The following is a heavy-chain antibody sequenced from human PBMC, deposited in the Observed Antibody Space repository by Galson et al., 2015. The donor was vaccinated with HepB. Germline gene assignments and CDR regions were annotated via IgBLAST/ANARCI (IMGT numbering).Heavy chain of an antibody. V-gene: IGHV3-21*01. Sequence: SLRLSCAASGFTFSSYSMNWVRQAPGKGLEWVSSISSSSSYIYYADSVKGRFTISRDDAKNSLYLQMNSLRAEDTAVYYCARDPVWYGDYSYYYYMDVWGKGTTITVSS. CDR3: ARDPVWYGDYSYYYYMDV. J-gene: IGHJ6*03. D-gene: IGHD4-17*01. CDR2: ISSSSSYI. CDR1: GFTFSSYS.